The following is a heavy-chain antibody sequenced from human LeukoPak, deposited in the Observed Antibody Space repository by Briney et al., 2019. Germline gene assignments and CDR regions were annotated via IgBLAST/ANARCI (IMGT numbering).Heavy chain of an antibody. CDR2: IIPIFGTA. CDR3: ASSHVEYDSSGYYLDY. V-gene: IGHV1-69*05. CDR1: GGTFSSYA. D-gene: IGHD3-22*01. J-gene: IGHJ4*02. Sequence: GSSVKVSCKASGGTFSSYAISWVRQAPGQGLEWMGGIIPIFGTANYAHKFHGRVTITTDESTSTAYMELSSLRSEDTAVYYCASSHVEYDSSGYYLDYWGQGTLVTVSS.